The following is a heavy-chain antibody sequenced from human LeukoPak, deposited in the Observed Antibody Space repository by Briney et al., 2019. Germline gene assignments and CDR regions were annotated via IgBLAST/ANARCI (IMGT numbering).Heavy chain of an antibody. J-gene: IGHJ4*02. D-gene: IGHD3-22*01. V-gene: IGHV4-4*02. CDR2: IYHSGST. CDR1: GGSISSSNW. Sequence: PSQTLSLTCAVSGGSISSSNWWSWVRQPPGKGLEWIGEIYHSGSTNYNPSLKSRVTISVDKSKNQFSLKLSSVTAADTAVYYCARDHSSGYKTFDYWGQGTLVTVSS. CDR3: ARDHSSGYKTFDY.